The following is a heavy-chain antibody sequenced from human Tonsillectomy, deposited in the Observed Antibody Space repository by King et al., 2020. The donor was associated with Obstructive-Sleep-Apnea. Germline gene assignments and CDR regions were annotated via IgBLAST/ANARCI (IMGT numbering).Heavy chain of an antibody. Sequence: VQLVESGGGLVKPGGSLRLSCAASGFTFSSYSMNWVRQAPGKGLEWVSSISSSSSYIYYADSVKGRFTISRDNAKNSLYLQMNSLRAEDTAVYYCARDSTIFGVAGYWGQGTLVTVSS. J-gene: IGHJ4*02. CDR1: GFTFSSYS. CDR2: ISSSSSYI. CDR3: ARDSTIFGVAGY. D-gene: IGHD3-3*01. V-gene: IGHV3-21*01.